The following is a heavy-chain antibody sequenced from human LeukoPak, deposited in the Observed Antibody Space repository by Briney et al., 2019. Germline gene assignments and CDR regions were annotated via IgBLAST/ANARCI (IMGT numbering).Heavy chain of an antibody. CDR3: ARHKDIVVVPAAIDY. CDR2: XXPCYSDT. Sequence: EWMGXXXPCYSDTRYSPSFQGQVTISADKSISTAYLQWSSLKASDTAMYYCARHKDIVVVPAAIDYWGQGTLVTVSS. J-gene: IGHJ4*02. V-gene: IGHV5-51*01. D-gene: IGHD2-2*01.